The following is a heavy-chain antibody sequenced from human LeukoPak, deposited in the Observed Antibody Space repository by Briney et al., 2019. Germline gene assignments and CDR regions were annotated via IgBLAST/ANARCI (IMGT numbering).Heavy chain of an antibody. CDR3: ARGDGSGSGRWFDP. D-gene: IGHD3-10*01. Sequence: SETLSLTCTVSGASISSGTYSWSWIRQPPGEGLEWIGYIYHTGSTYYNPSLKSRVTISVDRSKNQFSLNLNSVTAADTALYYCARGDGSGSGRWFDPWGQGTLISVSS. CDR1: GASISSGTYS. CDR2: IYHTGST. V-gene: IGHV4-30-2*01. J-gene: IGHJ5*02.